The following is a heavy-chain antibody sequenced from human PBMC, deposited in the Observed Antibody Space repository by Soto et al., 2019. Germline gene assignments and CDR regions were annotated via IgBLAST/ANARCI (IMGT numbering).Heavy chain of an antibody. D-gene: IGHD4-4*01. CDR1: GYSFTSYW. CDR3: AAALDDDYSNPTFSYYYGMDV. V-gene: IGHV5-51*01. CDR2: IYPGDSDT. J-gene: IGHJ6*02. Sequence: PGESLKISCKGSGYSFTSYWIGWVRQMPGKGLEWMGIIYPGDSDTRYSPSFQGQVTISADKSISTAYLQWSSLKASDTAMYYCAAALDDDYSNPTFSYYYGMDVWGQGTTVTVSS.